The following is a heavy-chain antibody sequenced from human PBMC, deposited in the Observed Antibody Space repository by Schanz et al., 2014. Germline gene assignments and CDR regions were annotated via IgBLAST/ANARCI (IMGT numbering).Heavy chain of an antibody. CDR3: AKSLESCPGGRCSRGYFDY. J-gene: IGHJ4*02. CDR2: VPFDGSQK. Sequence: VQLLESGGGLVQPGRSLRLSCAASGFTFSSYALHWVRQAPGKGLEWVAFVPFDGSQKFYADSVKGRFTISRDNFKGALYLQMSSLRAEDTAVYYCAKSLESCPGGRCSRGYFDYWGQGTLVTVSS. D-gene: IGHD2-8*02. V-gene: IGHV3-30*18. CDR1: GFTFSSYA.